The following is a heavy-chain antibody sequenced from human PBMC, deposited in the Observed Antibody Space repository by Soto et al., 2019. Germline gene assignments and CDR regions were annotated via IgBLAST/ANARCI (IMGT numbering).Heavy chain of an antibody. CDR2: ISYDGRNE. D-gene: IGHD3-3*01. V-gene: IGHV3-30*18. Sequence: QVQLVESGGGVVQPGRSLRLSCAASGFSFSAFGMHWVRQAPGKGREWVGVISYDGRNEYYADSVRGRFTVSRDNAVITLYLQMNSLRAADTAVYYCAKSITTSGDSTGRGVVPDNWGPGNLVSVSS. CDR3: AKSITTSGDSTGRGVVPDN. CDR1: GFSFSAFG. J-gene: IGHJ4*02.